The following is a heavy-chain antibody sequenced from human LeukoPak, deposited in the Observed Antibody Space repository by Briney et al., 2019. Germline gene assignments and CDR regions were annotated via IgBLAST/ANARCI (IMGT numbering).Heavy chain of an antibody. J-gene: IGHJ5*02. CDR2: ISASNGNT. CDR1: GYTFTRYG. V-gene: IGHV1-18*01. Sequence: ASVKVSCKASGYTFTRYGISWVRQAPGQGLQWLGWISASNGNTNYAQKFRDRVTMSTDTSTGTAYLELRSLRSDDTAVYYCARDRILGYCSSTSCNWGWFDPWGQGTLVTVSS. D-gene: IGHD2-2*01. CDR3: ARDRILGYCSSTSCNWGWFDP.